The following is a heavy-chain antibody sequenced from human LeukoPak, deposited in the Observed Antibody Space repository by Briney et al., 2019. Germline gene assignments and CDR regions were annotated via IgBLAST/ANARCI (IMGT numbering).Heavy chain of an antibody. CDR3: AKDSMPTTVTPYDAFDI. CDR2: ISGSGGST. D-gene: IGHD4-17*01. J-gene: IGHJ3*02. Sequence: HTGGSLRLSCAASGFTFSSYAMSWVRQAPGKGLEWVSAISGSGGSTYYADSVKGRFTISRENSKNTLYLQMNSLRAEDTAVYYCAKDSMPTTVTPYDAFDIWGQGTMVTVSS. CDR1: GFTFSSYA. V-gene: IGHV3-23*01.